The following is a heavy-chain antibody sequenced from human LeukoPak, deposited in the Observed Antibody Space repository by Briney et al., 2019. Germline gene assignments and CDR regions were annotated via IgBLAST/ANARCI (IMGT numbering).Heavy chain of an antibody. CDR2: INHSGST. D-gene: IGHD3-22*01. J-gene: IGHJ4*02. CDR1: GGSFSGYY. CDR3: ARGGRLCYYDSSGYYI. Sequence: PSETLSLTCAVYGGSFSGYYWSWIRQPPGKGLEWIGEINHSGSTNYNPSLKSRVTISVDTSKNQFSLKLSSVTAADTAVYYCARGGRLCYYDSSGYYIWGQGTLVTVSS. V-gene: IGHV4-34*01.